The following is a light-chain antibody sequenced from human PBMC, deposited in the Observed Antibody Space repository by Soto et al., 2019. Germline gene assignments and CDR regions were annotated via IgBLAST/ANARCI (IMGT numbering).Light chain of an antibody. Sequence: DIQMTQSPSTLSASVGDRVTITCRASQSISSWLAWYQQKPGKAPKLLIYDASSLESVVPSRFSGSGSGTEFTLTISSLQPDDFATYYCQQYNSYSPLTFGGGTKVEIK. CDR1: QSISSW. V-gene: IGKV1-5*01. J-gene: IGKJ4*01. CDR3: QQYNSYSPLT. CDR2: DAS.